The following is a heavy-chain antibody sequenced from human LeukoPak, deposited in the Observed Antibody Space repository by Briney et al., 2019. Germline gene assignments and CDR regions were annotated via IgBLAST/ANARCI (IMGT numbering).Heavy chain of an antibody. CDR3: ERDWVMDGDYPLFDF. CDR1: GGTFSSYA. J-gene: IGHJ4*02. CDR2: IIPILGIA. Sequence: SSVKVSCKASGGTFSSYAISWVRQAPGQGLEWRGSIIPILGIANYAQKFQGRVTITADKSTSTAYMELSSLRSEDTAVYYCERDWVMDGDYPLFDFWGRGKRVIVS. D-gene: IGHD2-8*01. V-gene: IGHV1-69*04.